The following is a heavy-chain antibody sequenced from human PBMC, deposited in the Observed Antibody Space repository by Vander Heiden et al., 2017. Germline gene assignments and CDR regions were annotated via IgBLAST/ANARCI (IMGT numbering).Heavy chain of an antibody. V-gene: IGHV3-48*01. Sequence: EVQLVESGGGLAQPGGSLRPSCEASGFIFSSYAMNWVRLPPGGGLEWISYIHTDSSPIYYVDSVKGRFTASRDDAKNSLFLEMNSLRVDDTALYYCGRASRHGYDYWGQGTLVTVSS. J-gene: IGHJ4*02. CDR3: GRASRHGYDY. CDR1: GFIFSSYA. D-gene: IGHD5-12*01. CDR2: IHTDSSPI.